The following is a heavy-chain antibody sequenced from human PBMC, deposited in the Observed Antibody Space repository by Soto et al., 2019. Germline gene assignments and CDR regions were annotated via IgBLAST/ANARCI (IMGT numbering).Heavy chain of an antibody. CDR1: GFMFNRYA. CDR3: ARSRSGAVPDSFGY. V-gene: IGHV3-30-3*01. J-gene: IGHJ4*02. CDR2: ISRDGSVQ. D-gene: IGHD3-3*01. Sequence: QVQLVESGGRVVQPGRSLRLSCAASGFMFNRYAIHWVRQTPGKGLEWVAVISRDGSVQYYADSVRGRFIISRDMSKDTVYLEMNSLRVEDTAVFYCARSRSGAVPDSFGYWGQGTLVTDSS.